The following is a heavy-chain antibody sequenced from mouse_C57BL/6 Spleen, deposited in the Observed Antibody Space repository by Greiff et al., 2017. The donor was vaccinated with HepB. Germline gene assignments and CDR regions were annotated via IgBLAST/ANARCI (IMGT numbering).Heavy chain of an antibody. D-gene: IGHD1-1*01. CDR1: GFTFSDFY. J-gene: IGHJ1*03. V-gene: IGHV7-1*01. CDR3: ARDAPVTGSRDYWYFDV. CDR2: SRNKANDYTT. Sequence: EVMLVESGGGLVQSGRSLRLSCATSGFTFSDFYMEWVRQAPGKGLEWIAASRNKANDYTTEYSASVKGRFIVSRDTSQSILYLQMNALRAEDTAIYYCARDAPVTGSRDYWYFDVWGTGTTVTVSS.